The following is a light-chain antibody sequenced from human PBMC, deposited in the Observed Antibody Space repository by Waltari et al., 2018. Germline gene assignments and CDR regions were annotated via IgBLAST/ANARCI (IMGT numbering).Light chain of an antibody. CDR3: QQSYSSPYT. CDR2: AAS. CDR1: QSISSY. Sequence: DIQMTQSPSPLSAFVGDRVTITCRASQSISSYLNWYRQKPGKAPNLLIYAASSLHSGVPSRFSGSGSGTDFTLTISSLQPEDSATYYCQQSYSSPYTFGQGTELEI. V-gene: IGKV1-39*01. J-gene: IGKJ2*01.